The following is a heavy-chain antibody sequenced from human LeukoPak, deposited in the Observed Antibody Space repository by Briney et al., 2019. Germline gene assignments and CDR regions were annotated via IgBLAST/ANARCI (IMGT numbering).Heavy chain of an antibody. J-gene: IGHJ4*02. CDR2: IWYDGNNK. V-gene: IGHV3-33*01. CDR3: ARLAYCGGDCFYWVDY. Sequence: GRSLRLSCAASGFTFSSYGMHWVRQAPGKGLEWVAIIWYDGNNKYYADSVKGRFTISRDNAKNSLNLQMNSLRAEDTAVYYCARLAYCGGDCFYWVDYWGQGTLVTVSS. CDR1: GFTFSSYG. D-gene: IGHD2-21*02.